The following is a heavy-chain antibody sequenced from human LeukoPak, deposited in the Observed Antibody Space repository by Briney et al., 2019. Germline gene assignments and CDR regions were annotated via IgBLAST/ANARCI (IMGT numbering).Heavy chain of an antibody. CDR1: GGSISSYY. V-gene: IGHV4-4*07. Sequence: RPSETLSLTCTVSGGSISSYYWSWIRQPAGKGLEWIGRIYTSGSTNYNPSLKSRVTMSVDTSKSQFSLKLSSVTAADTAVYYCAREKIAVAGTNWFDPWSQGTLVTVSS. J-gene: IGHJ5*02. D-gene: IGHD6-19*01. CDR2: IYTSGST. CDR3: AREKIAVAGTNWFDP.